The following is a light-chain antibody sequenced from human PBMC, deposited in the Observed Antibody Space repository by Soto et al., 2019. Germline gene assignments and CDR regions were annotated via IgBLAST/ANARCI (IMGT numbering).Light chain of an antibody. CDR1: SSNIGGYNV. CDR2: EGI. Sequence: QSVLTQPASVSGSPGQSITISCSGTSSNIGGYNVVSWYQQHPGKAPKVIVYEGIKRPSGVSDRFSGSTSGSTASLTISGLQAEDVAEYYCCSYVGATTYVFGSGTKVTV. J-gene: IGLJ1*01. V-gene: IGLV2-23*01. CDR3: CSYVGATTYV.